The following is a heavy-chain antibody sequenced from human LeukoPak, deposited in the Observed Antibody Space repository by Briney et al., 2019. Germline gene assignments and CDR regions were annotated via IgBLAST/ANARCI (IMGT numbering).Heavy chain of an antibody. Sequence: ASVNLCFSATGYTFTSNGNSWVRHPPAPGLGLMWFTSAYNGSTTYAQKLQGRVTRTTDTSTSTAYMELRSLRSDDTAVYYCARTRAEVGATNNYYYYYMDVWGKGTTVTISS. CDR2: TSAYNGST. J-gene: IGHJ6*03. CDR1: GYTFTSNG. V-gene: IGHV1-18*01. CDR3: ARTRAEVGATNNYYYYYMDV. D-gene: IGHD1-26*01.